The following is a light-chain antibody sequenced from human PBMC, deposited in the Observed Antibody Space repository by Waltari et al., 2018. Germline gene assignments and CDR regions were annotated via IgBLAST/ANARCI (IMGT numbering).Light chain of an antibody. CDR1: PSVGTNH. Sequence: ELGLPQSPRTPSLSPGERATLSCRCSPSVGTNHLVWYQQKPGQAPRPLIYGSSSRATGIPHRFTGMGSGTGFTLIISGLEPEEVAVYYGQQYGISASFSQGTRLEIK. CDR2: GSS. CDR3: QQYGISAS. V-gene: IGKV3-20*01. J-gene: IGKJ5*01.